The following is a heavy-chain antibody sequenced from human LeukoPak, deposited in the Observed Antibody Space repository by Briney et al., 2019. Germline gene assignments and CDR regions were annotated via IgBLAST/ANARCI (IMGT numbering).Heavy chain of an antibody. V-gene: IGHV4-34*01. J-gene: IGHJ6*02. Sequence: SETLSLTCAVYGGSFSGYYWSWIRQSPGKGLEWIGEINHSGSTNYNPSLKSRVTISVDTSKNQFSLKLSSVTAADTAVYYCARRCQGPEVGIAVAGTGYYYYGMDVWGQGTTVTVSS. CDR3: ARRCQGPEVGIAVAGTGYYYYGMDV. D-gene: IGHD6-19*01. CDR2: INHSGST. CDR1: GGSFSGYY.